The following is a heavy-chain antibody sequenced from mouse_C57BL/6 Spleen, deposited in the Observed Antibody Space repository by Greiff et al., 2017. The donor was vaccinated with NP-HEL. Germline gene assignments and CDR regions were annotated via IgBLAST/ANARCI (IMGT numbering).Heavy chain of an antibody. J-gene: IGHJ3*01. CDR3: ARDGTSAWFAY. V-gene: IGHV1-52*01. CDR2: IDPSDSET. CDR1: GYTFTSYW. Sequence: QVQLKQPGAELVRPGSSVKLSCKASGYTFTSYWMHWVKQRPIQGLEWIGNIDPSDSETHYNQKFKDKATLTVDKSSSTAYMQLSSLTSEDSAVYYCARDGTSAWFAYWGQGTLVTVSA. D-gene: IGHD4-1*01.